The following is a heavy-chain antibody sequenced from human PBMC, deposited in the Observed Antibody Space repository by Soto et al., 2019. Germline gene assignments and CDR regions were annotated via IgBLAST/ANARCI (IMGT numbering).Heavy chain of an antibody. CDR3: ARSFPTGDYYYGMDV. D-gene: IGHD3-10*01. J-gene: IGHJ6*02. CDR2: ISYDGSNK. V-gene: IGHV3-30*03. CDR1: GFTFSSYG. Sequence: PGGSLRLSCAASGFTFSSYGMHWVRQAPGKGLEWVAVISYDGSNKYYADSVKGRFTISRDNSKNTLYLQMNSLRAEDTAVYYCARSFPTGDYYYGMDVWGQGTTDTVSS.